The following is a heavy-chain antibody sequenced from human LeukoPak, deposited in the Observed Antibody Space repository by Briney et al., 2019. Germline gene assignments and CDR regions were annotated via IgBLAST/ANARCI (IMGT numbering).Heavy chain of an antibody. CDR2: MISILGIA. D-gene: IGHD4-23*01. CDR3: ARSRWPNDGEIDN. J-gene: IGHJ4*02. Sequence: SVNVSCTASGGTFSNYAFSWVRQAPGQGREWMGRMISILGIANYAQEFQGRVAITADKSTNTVYMELNSLRSEDTAMYYCARSRWPNDGEIDNWGQGSLVTVSS. V-gene: IGHV1-69*04. CDR1: GGTFSNYA.